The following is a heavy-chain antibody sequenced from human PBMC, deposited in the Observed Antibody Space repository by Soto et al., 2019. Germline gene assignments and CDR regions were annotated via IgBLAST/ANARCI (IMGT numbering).Heavy chain of an antibody. CDR3: ARALPSLGIAVAGYFDY. CDR1: GFTFSSYA. Sequence: QVQLVESGGGVVQPGRSLRLSCAASGFTFSSYAMHWVRQAPGKGLEWVAVISYDGSNKYYADSVKGRFTISRDNSKNPLYLQMHSLRAEDTAVYYCARALPSLGIAVAGYFDYWGQGTLVTVSS. CDR2: ISYDGSNK. J-gene: IGHJ4*02. D-gene: IGHD6-19*01. V-gene: IGHV3-30-3*01.